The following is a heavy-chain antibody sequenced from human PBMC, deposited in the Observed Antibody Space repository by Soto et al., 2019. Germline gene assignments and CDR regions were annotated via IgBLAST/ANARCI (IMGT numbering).Heavy chain of an antibody. J-gene: IGHJ3*02. CDR3: ALCPVYGADAFDI. Sequence: QVQLVQSGAEVKKPGASVKFSCKASGYTFTGYYMHWVRQAPGQGLEWMGWINPNSGGTNYAQKFQVWVAMTRETSISTDYVELSRLRSEATAVYYWALCPVYGADAFDIWAQGTMVTVSS. D-gene: IGHD4-17*01. V-gene: IGHV1-2*04. CDR2: INPNSGGT. CDR1: GYTFTGYY.